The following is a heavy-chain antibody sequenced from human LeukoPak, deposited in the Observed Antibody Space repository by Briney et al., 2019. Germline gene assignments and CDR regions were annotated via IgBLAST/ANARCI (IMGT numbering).Heavy chain of an antibody. CDR1: GFTFSSYE. V-gene: IGHV4-34*01. CDR3: AREPSWYSSSWTPNWFDP. D-gene: IGHD6-13*01. CDR2: INHSGST. J-gene: IGHJ5*02. Sequence: GSLRLSCAASGFTFSSYEMNWVRQPPGKGLEWIGEINHSGSTNYNPSLKSRVTISVDTSKNQFSLKLSSVTAADTAVYYCAREPSWYSSSWTPNWFDPWGQGTLVTVSS.